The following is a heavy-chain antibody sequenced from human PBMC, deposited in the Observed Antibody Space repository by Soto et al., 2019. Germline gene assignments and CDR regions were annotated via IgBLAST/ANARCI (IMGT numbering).Heavy chain of an antibody. CDR1: GFTFSSYV. Sequence: EVQLLESGGGLVQPGGSLRLSCAASGFTFSSYVMSWVRQAPGKGLEWVSAISGSGGSTYYADSVKGRFTISRDNSKNTLYLQMNSLRAEDTAVYYCAKANLMYCSGGSCYSAFDYWGQGTLVTVSS. J-gene: IGHJ4*02. CDR2: ISGSGGST. CDR3: AKANLMYCSGGSCYSAFDY. V-gene: IGHV3-23*01. D-gene: IGHD2-15*01.